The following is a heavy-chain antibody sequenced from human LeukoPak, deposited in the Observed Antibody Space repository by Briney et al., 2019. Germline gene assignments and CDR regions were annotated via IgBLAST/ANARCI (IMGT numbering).Heavy chain of an antibody. D-gene: IGHD2-15*01. CDR3: ARPTCSGGSCYGYYYYGMDV. V-gene: IGHV3-48*04. J-gene: IGHJ6*02. CDR1: GFTFSSYS. Sequence: GGSLRLSCAASGFTFSSYSMNWVRQAPGKGLEWVSYISSSSSTIYYADSVKGRFTISRDNAKNSLYLQMNSLRAEDTAVYYCARPTCSGGSCYGYYYYGMDVWGQGTTVTVSS. CDR2: ISSSSSTI.